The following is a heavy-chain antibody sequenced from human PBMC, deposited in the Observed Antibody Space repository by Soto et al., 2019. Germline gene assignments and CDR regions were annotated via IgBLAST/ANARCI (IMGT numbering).Heavy chain of an antibody. V-gene: IGHV1-18*01. J-gene: IGHJ4*02. CDR3: ARSVAVTGRSGDS. D-gene: IGHD6-19*01. Sequence: QVQLVQSGAEVKKPGASVKVSCKDSGYTFSTYAISWLRQAPGQGLEWMGWISGYNGNTEYAEKLQDRVTMSTGTSTSTAYMELRNLRSDDSTVYYCARSVAVTGRSGDSWGQGTMVTVSS. CDR1: GYTFSTYA. CDR2: ISGYNGNT.